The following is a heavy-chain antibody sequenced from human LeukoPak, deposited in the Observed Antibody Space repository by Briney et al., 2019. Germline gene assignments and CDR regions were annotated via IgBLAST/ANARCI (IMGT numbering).Heavy chain of an antibody. V-gene: IGHV4-61*05. CDR3: ARLNSSGWYPDY. Sequence: SETLSLTCTVSGYSISSGYYWGWIRQPPGKGLEWIGYIYYSGSTNYNPSLKSRVTMSVDTSKNQFSLKLSSVTAADTAVYYCARLNSSGWYPDYWGQGTLVTVSS. CDR2: IYYSGST. D-gene: IGHD6-19*01. CDR1: GYSISSGYY. J-gene: IGHJ4*02.